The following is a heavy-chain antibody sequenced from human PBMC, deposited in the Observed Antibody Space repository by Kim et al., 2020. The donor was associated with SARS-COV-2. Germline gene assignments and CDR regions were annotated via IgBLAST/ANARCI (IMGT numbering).Heavy chain of an antibody. D-gene: IGHD6-25*01. Sequence: STSYAKKFQGRVTMTRDTSTSTVYMELSSLRSEDTAMYYCARGFSSGALDWGQGTLVTVSS. J-gene: IGHJ4*02. V-gene: IGHV1-46*01. CDR2: ST. CDR3: ARGFSSGALD.